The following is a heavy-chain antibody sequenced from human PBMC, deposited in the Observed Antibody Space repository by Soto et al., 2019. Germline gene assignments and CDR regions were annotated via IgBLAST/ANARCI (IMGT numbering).Heavy chain of an antibody. V-gene: IGHV3-23*01. CDR3: AKDVFAAPYYFDS. CDR2: ISGSGLST. Sequence: EVQLLESGGGLVQPGGSLRLSCAASRFSFSSYAMNWVRQAPGKGLEWVSGISGSGLSTYYEDSVKGRFTVSRDNSKNTLYLQMNSLRGEDTAVYYCAKDVFAAPYYFDSWGQGMLVSVSS. D-gene: IGHD3-3*01. CDR1: RFSFSSYA. J-gene: IGHJ4*02.